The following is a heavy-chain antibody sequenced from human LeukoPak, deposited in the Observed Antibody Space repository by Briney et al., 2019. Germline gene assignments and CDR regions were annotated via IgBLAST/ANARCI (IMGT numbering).Heavy chain of an antibody. Sequence: GESLKISCKGSGYSFTSYWIGWVRQMPGKGLEWIGLIYPVDSDTRYSPSFQGQVTISADKSISTAYLQWTSLKASDTAMYYCARHLGIAVAGTVAPDYWGQGTLVTVSS. CDR3: ARHLGIAVAGTVAPDY. CDR2: IYPVDSDT. J-gene: IGHJ4*02. D-gene: IGHD6-19*01. CDR1: GYSFTSYW. V-gene: IGHV5-51*01.